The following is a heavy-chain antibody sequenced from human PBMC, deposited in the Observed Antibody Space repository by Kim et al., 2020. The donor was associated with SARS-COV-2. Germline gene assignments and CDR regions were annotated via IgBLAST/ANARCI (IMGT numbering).Heavy chain of an antibody. CDR2: IYSGGST. V-gene: IGHV3-53*01. D-gene: IGHD5-12*01. CDR3: ARGGNSGYEGYYFDY. CDR1: GFTVSSNY. J-gene: IGHJ4*02. Sequence: GGSLRLSCAASGFTVSSNYMSWVRQAPGKGLEWVSVIYSGGSTYYADSVKGRFTISRDNSKNTLYLQMNSLRAEDTAVYYCARGGNSGYEGYYFDYWGQGTLVPRSS.